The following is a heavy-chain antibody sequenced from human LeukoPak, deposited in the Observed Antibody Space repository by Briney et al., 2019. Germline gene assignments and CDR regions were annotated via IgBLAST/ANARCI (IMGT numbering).Heavy chain of an antibody. V-gene: IGHV3-74*01. D-gene: IGHD1-26*01. CDR2: INSDGSST. CDR3: ARDREVGANQGAFDI. Sequence: PGGSLRLSCAASGFTFSSYWMHWVRQAPGKGLVWVSRINSDGSSTSYADSVKGRFTISRDNAKNTLYLQMNSLRAEDTAVYYCARDREVGANQGAFDIWGQGTMVTVSS. CDR1: GFTFSSYW. J-gene: IGHJ3*02.